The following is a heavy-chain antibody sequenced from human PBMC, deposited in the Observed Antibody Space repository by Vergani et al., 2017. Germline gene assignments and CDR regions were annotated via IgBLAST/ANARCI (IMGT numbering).Heavy chain of an antibody. CDR2: FDPEDGET. D-gene: IGHD3-10*01. CDR3: ATVGLLWFGEPSMVGDWFDP. Sequence: HVQLVQSGAEVKKPGASVKVSCKVSGYTITELSMNWVLQAPGNGLGWMGGFDPEDGETIYAQKFQGRVTMTEDTSTDTAYMELSSLRSEDTAVYYCATVGLLWFGEPSMVGDWFDPWGQGTLVTVSS. J-gene: IGHJ5*02. V-gene: IGHV1-24*01. CDR1: GYTITELS.